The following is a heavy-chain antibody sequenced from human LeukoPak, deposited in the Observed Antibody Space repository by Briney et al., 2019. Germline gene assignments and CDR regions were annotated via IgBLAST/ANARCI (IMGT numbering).Heavy chain of an antibody. J-gene: IGHJ4*02. V-gene: IGHV3-21*01. CDR3: ARDSYSYGPFDY. CDR2: ISSSSSYI. CDR1: GFTFSSYS. D-gene: IGHD5-18*01. Sequence: GGSLRLSCAASGFTFSSYSMNWVRQAPGKGLEWVSSISSSSSYIYYADSVKGRFTISRDNAKNSLYLQMNSLRAEDTAVYYCARDSYSYGPFDYWGQGTLVTVSS.